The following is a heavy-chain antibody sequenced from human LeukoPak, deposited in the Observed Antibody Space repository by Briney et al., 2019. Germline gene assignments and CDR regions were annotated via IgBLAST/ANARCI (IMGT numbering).Heavy chain of an antibody. J-gene: IGHJ4*02. V-gene: IGHV3-21*01. CDR1: GFTFSSYF. D-gene: IGHD2-21*02. CDR3: ARGLCGGDCYSD. Sequence: PGGSLRLSCAASGFTFSSYFMNWVRQAPGKGLEWVSSISSTSSYIYYADSVKGRFTISRDNAKNSLYLQMNSLRAGDTAAYYCARGLCGGDCYSDWGQGTLVTVSS. CDR2: ISSTSSYI.